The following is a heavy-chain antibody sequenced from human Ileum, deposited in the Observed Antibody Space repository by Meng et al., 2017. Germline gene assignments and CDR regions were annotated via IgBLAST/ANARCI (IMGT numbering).Heavy chain of an antibody. CDR3: SGTSYYDNSGYYPG. CDR1: GGSFSGYY. V-gene: IGHV4-34*01. Sequence: QGQLQRGAPGLLKPAETLALTCSVYGGSFSGYYWSWIRQPPGKGLEWIGEINHSGSTNYNPSLKSRVTISVDTSKNQFSLKLSSVTAADTAVYYCSGTSYYDNSGYYPGWGQGTLVTVSS. CDR2: INHSGST. J-gene: IGHJ4*02. D-gene: IGHD3-22*01.